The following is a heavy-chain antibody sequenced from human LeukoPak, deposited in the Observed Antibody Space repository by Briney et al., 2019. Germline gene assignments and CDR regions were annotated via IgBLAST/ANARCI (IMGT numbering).Heavy chain of an antibody. J-gene: IGHJ5*02. V-gene: IGHV4-4*09. CDR3: ARRSQVGATAVWFDP. CDR2: IYTSGST. D-gene: IGHD1-26*01. CDR1: GGSISSYY. Sequence: SGTLSLTCTVSGGSISSYYWSWIRQPPGKGLEWIGYIYTSGSTNYNPSLKSRVTISVDTSKNQFSLKLSSVTAADTAVYYCARRSQVGATAVWFDPWGQGTLVTVSS.